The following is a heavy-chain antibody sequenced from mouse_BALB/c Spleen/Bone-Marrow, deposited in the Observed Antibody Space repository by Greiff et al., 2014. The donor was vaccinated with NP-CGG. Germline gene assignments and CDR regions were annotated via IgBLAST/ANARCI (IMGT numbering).Heavy chain of an antibody. CDR3: ARGGIYYGMDY. CDR1: GFTFSEYF. CDR2: ISNGGGST. Sequence: DVHLVESGGGLVQPGGSLKLSCATSGFTFSEYFMYWVRQTPEKRLEWVAYISNGGGSTYYPDTVKGRFTISRDNAKNTLYLQMSRLKSEDTAMYYCARGGIYYGMDYWGQGTSVTVSS. V-gene: IGHV5-12*02. J-gene: IGHJ4*01.